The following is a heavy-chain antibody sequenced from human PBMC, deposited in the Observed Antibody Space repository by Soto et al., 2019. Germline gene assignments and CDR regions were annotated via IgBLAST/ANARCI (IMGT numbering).Heavy chain of an antibody. J-gene: IGHJ3*02. D-gene: IGHD3-3*01. Sequence: EVQLVESGGGLVKPGGSLRLSCAASGFTFSSYSMNWVRQAPGKGLEWVSSISSSSSYIYYADSVKGRFTISRDNAKNSLYLQMNSLRAEDTAVYYCARDTGPESGPIKLNDAFDIWGQGTMVTVSS. CDR2: ISSSSSYI. V-gene: IGHV3-21*01. CDR3: ARDTGPESGPIKLNDAFDI. CDR1: GFTFSSYS.